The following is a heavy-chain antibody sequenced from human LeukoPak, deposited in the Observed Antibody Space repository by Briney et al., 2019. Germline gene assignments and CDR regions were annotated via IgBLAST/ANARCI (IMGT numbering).Heavy chain of an antibody. CDR3: ASYYDFWSGSNAFDI. Sequence: ASVKVSCKASGYTFTGYYMHWVRQAPGQGLEWMGWINPNSGGTNYAQKFQGWVTMTRDTSISTAYMELSRLRSDDTAVYYCASYYDFWSGSNAFDIWGQGTMVTVSS. CDR1: GYTFTGYY. V-gene: IGHV1-2*04. J-gene: IGHJ3*02. D-gene: IGHD3-3*01. CDR2: INPNSGGT.